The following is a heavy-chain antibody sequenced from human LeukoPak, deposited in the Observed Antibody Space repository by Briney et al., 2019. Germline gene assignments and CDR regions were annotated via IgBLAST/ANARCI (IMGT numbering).Heavy chain of an antibody. V-gene: IGHV4-59*12. Sequence: SETLSLTCTVSGGSISSYYWTWVRQPPGKGLEWIGYVYYTGSTNYNPSLKRRVTISVDTSKNQFSLHLYSVTAADTAVYYCARGGTGYCSGGICFENWFDPWGQGTRVTVSS. CDR2: VYYTGST. CDR1: GGSISSYY. CDR3: ARGGTGYCSGGICFENWFDP. D-gene: IGHD2-15*01. J-gene: IGHJ5*02.